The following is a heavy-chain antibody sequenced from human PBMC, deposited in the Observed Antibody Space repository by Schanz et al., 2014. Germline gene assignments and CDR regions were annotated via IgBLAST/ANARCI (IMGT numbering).Heavy chain of an antibody. J-gene: IGHJ4*02. V-gene: IGHV3-23*01. CDR2: ISGSGGST. CDR1: GFTFSDYY. Sequence: PGGSLRLSCAASGFTFSDYYMSWIRQAPGKGLEWVSAISGSGGSTYYADSVKGRFTISRDNSKNSLYLEMNSLRAEDTALYYCARDRRNADLDYWGQGTLVTVSS. D-gene: IGHD1-1*01. CDR3: ARDRRNADLDY.